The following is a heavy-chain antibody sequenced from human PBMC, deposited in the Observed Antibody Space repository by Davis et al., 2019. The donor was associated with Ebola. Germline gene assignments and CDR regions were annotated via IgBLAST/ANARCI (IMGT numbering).Heavy chain of an antibody. J-gene: IGHJ6*03. CDR2: IYYSGST. D-gene: IGHD3-3*01. V-gene: IGHV4-59*01. CDR1: GGSISSYY. CDR3: ARRYYDFWSGYYYYYMDV. Sequence: PSETLSLTCTVSGGSISSYYWSWIRQPPGKGLEWIGYIYYSGSTNYNPSLKSRVTISVDTSKNQFSLKLSSVTAADTAVYYCARRYYDFWSGYYYYYMDVWGKGTPVTVSS.